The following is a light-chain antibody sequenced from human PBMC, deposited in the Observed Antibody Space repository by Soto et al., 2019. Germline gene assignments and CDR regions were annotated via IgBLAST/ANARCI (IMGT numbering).Light chain of an antibody. J-gene: IGKJ4*01. CDR1: QSVTKY. CDR3: QQRYNWLT. CDR2: DTS. Sequence: EIVLTQSPATLSLSPGGRATLSCRASQSVTKYLAWYQQKPGQAPRLLIYDTSNRAPGIPARFSGSGSGTDFTLTINNLESEDSGIYYCQQRYNWLTFGGGTKVDIK. V-gene: IGKV3-11*01.